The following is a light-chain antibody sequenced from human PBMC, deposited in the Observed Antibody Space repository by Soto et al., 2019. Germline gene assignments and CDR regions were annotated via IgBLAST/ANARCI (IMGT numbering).Light chain of an antibody. CDR1: QGIGND. CDR3: LQDYNYPLT. Sequence: AVQLTQSPSSLSASVGDRVTITCRASQGIGNDLGWYQQKPGRAPKLLIYAASSVQSGVPSRFSGSGSGTHFTLTISSLQPEDFATYYCLQDYNYPLTFGQGTKVEIK. J-gene: IGKJ1*01. CDR2: AAS. V-gene: IGKV1-6*01.